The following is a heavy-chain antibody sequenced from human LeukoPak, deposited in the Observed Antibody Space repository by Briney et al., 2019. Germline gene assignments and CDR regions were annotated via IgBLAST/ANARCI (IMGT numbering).Heavy chain of an antibody. D-gene: IGHD6-19*01. Sequence: PGGSLRLSCAASGFTFSSYAMSWVRQAPGKGLEWVSYISSSGSTIYYADSVKGRFTISRDNAKNSLYLQMNSLRAEDTAVYYCVSSDWYYALDIWGQGTMVTVSS. V-gene: IGHV3-48*03. CDR2: ISSSGSTI. CDR3: VSSDWYYALDI. J-gene: IGHJ3*02. CDR1: GFTFSSYA.